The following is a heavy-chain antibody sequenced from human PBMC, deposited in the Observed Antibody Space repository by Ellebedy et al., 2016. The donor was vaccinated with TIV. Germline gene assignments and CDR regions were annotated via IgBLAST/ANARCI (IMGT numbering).Heavy chain of an antibody. CDR3: AGDQSIASRPRVGSNWFDP. V-gene: IGHV3-48*01. D-gene: IGHD6-6*01. CDR1: GFTFSRYS. J-gene: IGHJ5*02. Sequence: GGSLRLXCVVSGFTFSRYSMNWVRQTPGKGLEWVSYIAPGSTTIYYADFVRGRFTISRDDAKNSLYLQMNSLRVEDTAVYYCAGDQSIASRPRVGSNWFDPWGQGTLVTVSS. CDR2: IAPGSTTI.